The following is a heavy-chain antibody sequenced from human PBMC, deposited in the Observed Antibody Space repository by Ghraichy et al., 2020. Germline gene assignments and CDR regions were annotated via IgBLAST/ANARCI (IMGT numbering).Heavy chain of an antibody. D-gene: IGHD3-22*01. J-gene: IGHJ4*02. CDR1: GGSITSGGYF. CDR2: IYYTGST. CDR3: ARASSYYDSSGYDPLPDFDY. V-gene: IGHV4-31*01. Sequence: SETLSLTCTVSGGSITSGGYFWSWIRQHPGKGLEWLGYIYYTGSTYYNPSLQSQVTISLDASKNQFSLKLSSVTAADTAVYYCARASSYYDSSGYDPLPDFDYWGQGTLVTVSS.